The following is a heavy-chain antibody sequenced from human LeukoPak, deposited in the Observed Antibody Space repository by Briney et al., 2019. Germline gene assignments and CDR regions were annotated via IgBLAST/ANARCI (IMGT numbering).Heavy chain of an antibody. Sequence: SETLSLTCTVSGGSISSGSYFWSWIRQPAGKGLEWIGRIHTSGSTNYNPSLKSRVTISVDTSKNQFSLKLSSVTAADTAVYYCARLRPRYYYDSSGYSDYFDYXXXXXLVTVSS. D-gene: IGHD3-22*01. CDR3: ARLRPRYYYDSSGYSDYFDY. CDR2: IHTSGST. J-gene: IGHJ4*01. CDR1: GGSISSGSYF. V-gene: IGHV4-61*02.